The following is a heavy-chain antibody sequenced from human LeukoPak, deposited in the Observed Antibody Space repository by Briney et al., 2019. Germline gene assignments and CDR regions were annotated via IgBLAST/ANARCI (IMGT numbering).Heavy chain of an antibody. V-gene: IGHV4-34*01. Sequence: SETLSLTXAVYGGSFSGYYWSWIGQPPGKGLEWIGEINYSGSTNYNPSLKSRVTISVDTSKNQFSLKLSSVTAADTAVYYCARLKWLRGYDAFDIWGQGTVVTVSS. CDR2: INYSGST. J-gene: IGHJ3*02. CDR3: ARLKWLRGYDAFDI. D-gene: IGHD5-12*01. CDR1: GGSFSGYY.